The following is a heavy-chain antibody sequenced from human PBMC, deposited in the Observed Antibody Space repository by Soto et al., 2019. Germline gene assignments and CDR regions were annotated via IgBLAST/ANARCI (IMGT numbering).Heavy chain of an antibody. V-gene: IGHV3-49*05. CDR2: IRSKVYGGTI. J-gene: IGHJ2*01. Sequence: EVQLVESGGDLVKPGRSLRLSCTASGFTFGDYAMSWFRQATGKGLEWVGFIRSKVYGGTIEYAAPVEGRFYISRDDSKSIAYLQMNSLKTEDTAVYYCARDGGYCGYVRHIGYWYVGLCGRGTLVTVSS. CDR1: GFTFGDYA. CDR3: ARDGGYCGYVRHIGYWYVGL. D-gene: IGHD2-21*01.